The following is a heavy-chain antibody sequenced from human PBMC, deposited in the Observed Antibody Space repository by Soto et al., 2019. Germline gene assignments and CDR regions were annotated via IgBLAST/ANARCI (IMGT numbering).Heavy chain of an antibody. CDR1: GFTVSSNY. V-gene: IGHV3-53*01. CDR3: ASSADDITIKDV. Sequence: PGGSLRLSCAASGFTVSSNYMSWVRQAPGKGLEWVSVIYSGGSTYYADSVKGRFTISRDNSKNTLYLQMNSLRAEDTAVYYCASSADDITIKDVWGQGTTVTVSS. D-gene: IGHD3-10*01. J-gene: IGHJ6*02. CDR2: IYSGGST.